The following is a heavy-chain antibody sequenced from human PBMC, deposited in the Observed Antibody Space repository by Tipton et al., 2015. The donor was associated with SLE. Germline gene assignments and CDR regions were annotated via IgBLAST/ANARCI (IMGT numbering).Heavy chain of an antibody. D-gene: IGHD2-21*01. V-gene: IGHV3-7*01. Sequence: SLRLSCAASGFSFDNYAMHWVRQVPGMGLEWVANIKKDGSETNYLDSVKGRFTISRDNARNSLYLQMDTLRAEDTAVYYCARGECGGECSFDYWGQGDLVTVSS. CDR2: IKKDGSET. J-gene: IGHJ4*02. CDR3: ARGECGGECSFDY. CDR1: GFSFDNYA.